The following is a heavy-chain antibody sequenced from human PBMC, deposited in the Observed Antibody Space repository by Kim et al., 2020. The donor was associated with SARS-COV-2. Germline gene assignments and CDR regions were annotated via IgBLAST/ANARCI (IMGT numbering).Heavy chain of an antibody. CDR2: ST. D-gene: IGHD3-16*01. J-gene: IGHJ6*02. V-gene: IGHV3-53*01. CDR3: ARDLIMYGMDV. Sequence: STYTAEPVKGLLTISRDNSKSTLYLQMNSLRAEDTAVYYCARDLIMYGMDVWGQGTTVTVSS.